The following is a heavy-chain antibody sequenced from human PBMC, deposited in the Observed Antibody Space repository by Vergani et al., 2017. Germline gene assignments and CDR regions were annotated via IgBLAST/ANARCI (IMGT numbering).Heavy chain of an antibody. V-gene: IGHV3-23*01. CDR3: AEHYGDDCYSPF. Sequence: EVQLLESGGGSVQPGESLRLSCVASGFSFREHGMNWVRQAPGKGLEWVSGISGHDHRTLYADSVKGRFIISRDDSKNTLYLQMSSLRVEDTAIYYCAEHYGDDCYSPFWGQGTLVTVSS. J-gene: IGHJ4*02. D-gene: IGHD2-21*01. CDR2: ISGHDHRT. CDR1: GFSFREHG.